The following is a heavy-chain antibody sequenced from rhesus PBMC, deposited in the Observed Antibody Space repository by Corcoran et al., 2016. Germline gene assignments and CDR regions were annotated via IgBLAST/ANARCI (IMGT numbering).Heavy chain of an antibody. J-gene: IGHJ4*01. Sequence: QVQLVQSGAEVTKPGASVKLSCKTSGYTSTGYSINWVRPAPGQGLEWMGWISPGNGNTGYAQKFQGRLTLTRDTSTTTVYMELGSLRSEDTAVYYCARDSEYTFFDYWGQGVLVTVSS. CDR3: ARDSEYTFFDY. CDR1: GYTSTGYS. V-gene: IGHV1-200*01. CDR2: ISPGNGNT. D-gene: IGHD6-25*01.